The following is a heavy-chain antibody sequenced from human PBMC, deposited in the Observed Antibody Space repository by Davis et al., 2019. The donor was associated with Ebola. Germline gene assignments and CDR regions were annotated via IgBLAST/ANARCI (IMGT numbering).Heavy chain of an antibody. J-gene: IGHJ4*02. CDR3: TTTTYDFWSGYRKFDY. CDR2: IKSKTDGGTT. Sequence: GESLKISCAASGFTFSNAWMSWVRQAPGKGLEWVGRIKSKTDGGTTDYAAPVKGRFTISRDDSKNTLYLQMNSLKTEDTAVYYCTTTTYDFWSGYRKFDYWGQGTLVTVSS. V-gene: IGHV3-15*01. D-gene: IGHD3-3*01. CDR1: GFTFSNAW.